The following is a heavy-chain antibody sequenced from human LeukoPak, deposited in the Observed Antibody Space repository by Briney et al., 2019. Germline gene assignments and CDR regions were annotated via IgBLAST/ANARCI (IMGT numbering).Heavy chain of an antibody. J-gene: IGHJ4*02. CDR3: ARVMVAWFGDKAFDY. CDR2: IIPIFGIA. V-gene: IGHV1-69*04. Sequence: SVKVSCKASGGTFSSYAISWVRQAPGQGLEWMGRIIPIFGIANYAQKFQGRVTITADKSTSTAYMELSSLRSEDTAVYYCARVMVAWFGDKAFDYWGQGTLVTVSS. CDR1: GGTFSSYA. D-gene: IGHD3-10*01.